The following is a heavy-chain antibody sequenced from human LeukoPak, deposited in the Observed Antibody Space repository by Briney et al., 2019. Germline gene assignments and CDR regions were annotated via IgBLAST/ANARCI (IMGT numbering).Heavy chain of an antibody. CDR2: ITGSGDKT. CDR1: GFTFSNYA. D-gene: IGHD4-11*01. CDR3: AKDRVTTVTTFFSQFDY. J-gene: IGHJ4*02. V-gene: IGHV3-23*01. Sequence: PGGSLRLSCAASGFTFSNYAMHWVRQAPGKGLEWVSGITGSGDKTSYTDSLKGRFTISRDNSKNTLFLQISSLRADDTAVYYCAKDRVTTVTTFFSQFDYWGQGTLVTASS.